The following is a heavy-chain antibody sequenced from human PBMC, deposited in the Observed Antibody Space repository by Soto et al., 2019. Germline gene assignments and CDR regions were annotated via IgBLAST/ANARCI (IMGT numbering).Heavy chain of an antibody. J-gene: IGHJ4*02. D-gene: IGHD3-16*01. CDR3: SRGWGAH. Sequence: LRLSCAASGFTFSSYWMSWVRQAPGKGLEWVANMKLDGSEKYYVDSVKGRFTISKDNAKTSVYLQMNSLRAEDTAVYYCSRGWGAHWGQGTLVTVSS. V-gene: IGHV3-7*03. CDR2: MKLDGSEK. CDR1: GFTFSSYW.